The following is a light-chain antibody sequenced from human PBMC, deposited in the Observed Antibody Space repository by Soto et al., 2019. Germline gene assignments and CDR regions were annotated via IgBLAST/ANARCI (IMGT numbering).Light chain of an antibody. J-gene: IGKJ2*01. Sequence: DIQMTQSPSTLSASVGDRVTITCRASQSISSGLAWYQQKPGKAPKLLTYRPSTLESGVPSRFSGSGSGTEFSLTISSLQPDDFATYYCQQYNTYSYTFGQGTKLEIK. CDR1: QSISSG. CDR3: QQYNTYSYT. V-gene: IGKV1-5*03. CDR2: RPS.